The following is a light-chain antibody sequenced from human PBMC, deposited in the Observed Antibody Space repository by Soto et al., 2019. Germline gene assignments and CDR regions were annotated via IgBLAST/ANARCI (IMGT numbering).Light chain of an antibody. Sequence: EIVLTQSPGTLSLSPGERATLSCRASQSVSSSYLAWYQQKPGQAPRLLIYGTSSRATAIPDRFSGSGSGTDLTLTISRLELEDFAVYYCQQYGSSSWTFGQGTKVEIK. J-gene: IGKJ1*01. CDR2: GTS. V-gene: IGKV3-20*01. CDR1: QSVSSSY. CDR3: QQYGSSSWT.